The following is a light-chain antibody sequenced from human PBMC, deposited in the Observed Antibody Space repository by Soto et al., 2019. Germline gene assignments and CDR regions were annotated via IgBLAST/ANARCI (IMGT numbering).Light chain of an antibody. CDR2: DNY. CDR3: GTWDSSLDTVV. Sequence: QSVLAQPHSISAAPGQKVTISCSGSSSNIGGNYVSWYQHVPRTAPKLLIYDNYKRASGSPDRFSASKSGTSATLGITGLQTGDEADYYCGTWDSSLDTVVFGGGTQLTVL. J-gene: IGLJ2*01. V-gene: IGLV1-51*01. CDR1: SSNIGGNY.